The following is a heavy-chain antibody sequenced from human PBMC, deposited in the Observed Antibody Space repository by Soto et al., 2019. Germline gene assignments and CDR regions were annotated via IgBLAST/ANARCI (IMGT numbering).Heavy chain of an antibody. CDR3: ARFNYCVSTSCYYYYGMDV. CDR1: GGSISSYY. V-gene: IGHV4-59*01. CDR2: IYYSGST. J-gene: IGHJ6*02. D-gene: IGHD2-2*01. Sequence: TSETLSLTCTVSGGSISSYYWSWIRQPPGKGLEWIGYIYYSGSTNYNPSLKSRVTISVDTSKNQFSLKLRSVTAADTAVYYCARFNYCVSTSCYYYYGMDVWGQGTTVTVSS.